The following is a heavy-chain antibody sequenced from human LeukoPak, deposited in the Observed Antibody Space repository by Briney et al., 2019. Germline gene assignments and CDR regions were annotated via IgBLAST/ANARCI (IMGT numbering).Heavy chain of an antibody. CDR2: MNPKSGGT. CDR3: ASPAGPLDAFDI. CDR1: GYTFTGYY. J-gene: IGHJ3*02. D-gene: IGHD3-10*01. V-gene: IGHV1-2*02. Sequence: ASVNVSCKASGYTFTGYYMHWVRPAPGQGLEWMGWMNPKSGGTNYAQKFQGRVTMTRDTSISTAYMELSRLRSDDTAVYYCASPAGPLDAFDIWGQGTMVTVSS.